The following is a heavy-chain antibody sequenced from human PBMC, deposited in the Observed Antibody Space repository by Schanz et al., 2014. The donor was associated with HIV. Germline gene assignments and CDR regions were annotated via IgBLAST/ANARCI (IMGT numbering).Heavy chain of an antibody. D-gene: IGHD5-18*01. CDR1: GFTFYNYA. CDR3: AKDRNGYNQPIES. V-gene: IGHV3-23*04. CDR2: ISGGGRDK. J-gene: IGHJ5*01. Sequence: EVQLVESGGGLVQPGRSLRLSCAASGFTFYNYAMNWVRQAPGKGLEYVATISGGGRDKYYADSVRGRVTISRDNPKNTLYLQIDSLRVEDTAMYYCAKDRNGYNQPIESWGHGTLVSVSS.